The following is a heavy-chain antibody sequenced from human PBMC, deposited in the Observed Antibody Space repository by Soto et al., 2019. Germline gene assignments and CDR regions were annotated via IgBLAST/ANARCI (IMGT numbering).Heavy chain of an antibody. Sequence: SVKVSCKASGGTFSSYAISWVRQAPGQGLEWMGGIIPIFGTANYAQKFQGRVTITADESTSTAYMELSSLRSEDTAVYYCARGYFDWLLPPGYWCQGTLVTVSS. CDR1: GGTFSSYA. J-gene: IGHJ4*02. V-gene: IGHV1-69*13. D-gene: IGHD3-9*01. CDR2: IIPIFGTA. CDR3: ARGYFDWLLPPGY.